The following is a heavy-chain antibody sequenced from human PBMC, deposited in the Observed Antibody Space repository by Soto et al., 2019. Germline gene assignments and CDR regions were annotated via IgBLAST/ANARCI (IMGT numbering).Heavy chain of an antibody. V-gene: IGHV1-69*13. J-gene: IGHJ4*02. Sequence: GASVKVSCTASGGTFSIYAISWVRQAPGQGLEWMGGIIPIFGTANYAQKFQGRVTITADESTSTAYMELSSLRSEDTAVYYCAGVERTYCGGDCYLNFDYWGQGTLVTVSS. CDR1: GGTFSIYA. CDR3: AGVERTYCGGDCYLNFDY. D-gene: IGHD2-21*02. CDR2: IIPIFGTA.